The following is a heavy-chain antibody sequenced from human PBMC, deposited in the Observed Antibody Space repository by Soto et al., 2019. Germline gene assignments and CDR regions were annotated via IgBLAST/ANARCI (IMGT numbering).Heavy chain of an antibody. D-gene: IGHD6-19*01. CDR1: GFTASSNY. Sequence: GGSLRLSCAVSGFTASSNYVSWVRQAPGKGLEWVSVIYSGGLTYYADSVRGRFIISRDNSKNTLYLQMNSLRAEDTAVYYCATSAVSDYYYDYWGQGTLVTVSS. CDR2: IYSGGLT. J-gene: IGHJ4*02. CDR3: ATSAVSDYYYDY. V-gene: IGHV3-53*01.